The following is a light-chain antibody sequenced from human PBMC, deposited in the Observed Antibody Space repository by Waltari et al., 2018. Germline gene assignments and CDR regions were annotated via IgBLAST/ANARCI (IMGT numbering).Light chain of an antibody. CDR3: NSHSSSDTPSV. CDR2: DVN. V-gene: IGLV2-14*01. Sequence: QSALTQPASVSGSPGQSITISCTGTSSDIGGYNYVPRYQQYPGEAPKVVIYDVNSRPSGVSNRFSGSKSGNTASLTISGLQAEDEADYYCNSHSSSDTPSVFGGGTKLTVL. J-gene: IGLJ3*02. CDR1: SSDIGGYNY.